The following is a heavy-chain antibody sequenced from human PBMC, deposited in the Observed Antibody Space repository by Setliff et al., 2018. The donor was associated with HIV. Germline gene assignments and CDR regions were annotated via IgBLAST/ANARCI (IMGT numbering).Heavy chain of an antibody. J-gene: IGHJ4*02. CDR2: LYISGNT. V-gene: IGHV4-59*02. Sequence: PSETLSLTCSVSGGPVSPFSWTWVRQSPGKGLEWIGYLYISGNTDYNPSLRGRVTISRDTSKNEFSLILSSVTAADAGVYFCARVIKSALLYWGRGTMVTVSS. CDR1: GGPVSPFS. CDR3: ARVIKSALLY.